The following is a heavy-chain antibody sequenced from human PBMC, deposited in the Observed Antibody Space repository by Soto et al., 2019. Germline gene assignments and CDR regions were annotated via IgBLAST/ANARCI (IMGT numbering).Heavy chain of an antibody. J-gene: IGHJ4*02. CDR1: GFTFSSYG. D-gene: IGHD3-10*01. Sequence: QVQLVESGGGVVQPGRSLRLSCAASGFTFSSYGMHWLRQAPGKGLEWVAVISYDGSNKYYADSVKGRFTISRDNSKNTLYLQMNSLRAEDTAVYYCASLWFGELLLSRYFDYWGQGTLVTVSS. V-gene: IGHV3-30*03. CDR2: ISYDGSNK. CDR3: ASLWFGELLLSRYFDY.